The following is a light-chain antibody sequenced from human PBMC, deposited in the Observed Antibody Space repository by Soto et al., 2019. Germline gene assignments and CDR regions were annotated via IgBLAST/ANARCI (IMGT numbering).Light chain of an antibody. V-gene: IGLV2-23*01. CDR1: SSDVGSFNL. CDR3: CSYANSRVM. CDR2: EGT. J-gene: IGLJ3*02. Sequence: QSVLTQPASVSGSPGQSITISCSGTSSDVGSFNLVSWYQQHPAKAPKLMIYEGTKRPSGVSDRFSGSKSGNTASLTISGLQAEDXXDYYCCSYANSRVMFGGGTKLTVL.